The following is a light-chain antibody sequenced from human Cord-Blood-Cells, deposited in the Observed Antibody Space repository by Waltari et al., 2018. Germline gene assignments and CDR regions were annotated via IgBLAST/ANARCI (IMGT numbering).Light chain of an antibody. V-gene: IGKV1-5*01. Sequence: DIQMTQSPSTLSASVGDRVTITCRASQSISSWLAWYQQKPGKAPKLLIYDASSLVSGVPSGCSGRRSGTEFALTISSLQPDDFATYYCKQYNSYSRTFGQGTKVEIK. CDR2: DAS. CDR1: QSISSW. J-gene: IGKJ1*01. CDR3: KQYNSYSRT.